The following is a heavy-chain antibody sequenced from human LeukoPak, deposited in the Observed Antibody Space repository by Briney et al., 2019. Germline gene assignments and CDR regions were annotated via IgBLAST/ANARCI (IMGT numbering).Heavy chain of an antibody. Sequence: ASVKVSCKASGYTFTGYYMHWVRQAPGQGLEWMGWINPNSGGTNYAQKFQGRVTMTRDTSISTAYMELSRLRSDDTAVYYCARVHRYSSSWYRCLDYWGQGTLVTVSS. CDR1: GYTFTGYY. D-gene: IGHD6-13*01. CDR3: ARVHRYSSSWYRCLDY. CDR2: INPNSGGT. V-gene: IGHV1-2*02. J-gene: IGHJ4*02.